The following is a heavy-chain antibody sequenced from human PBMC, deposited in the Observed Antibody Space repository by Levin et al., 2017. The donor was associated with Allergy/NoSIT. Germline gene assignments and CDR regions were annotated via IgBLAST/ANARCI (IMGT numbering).Heavy chain of an antibody. D-gene: IGHD1-14*01. CDR1: GYTFTSYG. V-gene: IGHV1-18*01. CDR3: ARVQPIPYYYGMDV. CDR2: ISAYNGNT. Sequence: GESLKISCKASGYTFTSYGISWVRQAPGQGLEWMGWISAYNGNTNYAQKLQGRVTMTTDTSTSTAYMELRSLRSDDTAVYYCARVQPIPYYYGMDVWGQGTTVTVSS. J-gene: IGHJ6*02.